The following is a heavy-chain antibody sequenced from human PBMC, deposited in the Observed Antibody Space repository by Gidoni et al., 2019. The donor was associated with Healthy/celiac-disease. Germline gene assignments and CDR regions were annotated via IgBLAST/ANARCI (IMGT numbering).Heavy chain of an antibody. V-gene: IGHV3-23*01. CDR2: ISGSGGST. Sequence: EVQLLESGGGLVQPGGSLRLSCAASGFTFSSYAMSWVRQAPGKGLEWVSAISGSGGSTYYADSVKGRFTISRDNSKNTLYLQMNSLRAEDTAVYYCAKSACSGGSCPSVGWFDPWGQGTLVTVSS. D-gene: IGHD2-15*01. J-gene: IGHJ5*02. CDR1: GFTFSSYA. CDR3: AKSACSGGSCPSVGWFDP.